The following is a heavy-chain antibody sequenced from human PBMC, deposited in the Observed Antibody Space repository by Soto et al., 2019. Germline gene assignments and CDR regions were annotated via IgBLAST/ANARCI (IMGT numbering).Heavy chain of an antibody. V-gene: IGHV1-69*04. CDR3: ARGEAYMAAAGQEYLQH. Sequence: GASVKVSCKGSGYTFCNFCISWVRQAPGQGVEWMGRIIPTLGIANYAQKFQGRVTITADKSTSTAYMELSSLRSEDTAVYYCARGEAYMAAAGQEYLQHWGQGTLVTVSS. D-gene: IGHD6-13*01. CDR1: GYTFCNFC. CDR2: IIPTLGIA. J-gene: IGHJ1*01.